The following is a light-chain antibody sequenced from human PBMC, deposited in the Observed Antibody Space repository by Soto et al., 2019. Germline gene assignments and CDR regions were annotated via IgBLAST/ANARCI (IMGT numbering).Light chain of an antibody. Sequence: GDRVTITCRSSQSIRSWLAWYQQKPGKAPKLLIYDASSLASGVPSRFSGCGSGTEFTLTIGSLQSDDFATYYCQQYTVFGQGTKVDIK. CDR1: QSIRSW. V-gene: IGKV1-5*01. CDR3: QQYTV. CDR2: DAS. J-gene: IGKJ1*01.